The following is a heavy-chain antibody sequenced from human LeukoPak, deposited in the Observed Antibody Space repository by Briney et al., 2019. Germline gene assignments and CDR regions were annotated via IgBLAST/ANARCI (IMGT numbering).Heavy chain of an antibody. Sequence: PGGSLRLSCAASGFTFSSYWMSWVRQAPGKGLEWVANIKQDGSEKYYVDSVKGRFTNSRDNAKNSLYLQMNSLRAEDTAVYYCARHLKYSGSYSVSYWGQGTLVTVSS. J-gene: IGHJ4*02. CDR1: GFTFSSYW. CDR3: ARHLKYSGSYSVSY. V-gene: IGHV3-7*01. D-gene: IGHD1-26*01. CDR2: IKQDGSEK.